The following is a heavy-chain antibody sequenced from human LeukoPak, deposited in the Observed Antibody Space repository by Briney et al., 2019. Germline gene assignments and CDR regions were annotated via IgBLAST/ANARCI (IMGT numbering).Heavy chain of an antibody. V-gene: IGHV3-23*01. J-gene: IGHJ3*02. D-gene: IGHD3-16*01. Sequence: GGSLRLSCAASGFTFSSYAMTWIRQAPGKGLEWVSSISGSGGSTYYADSVKGRFTISRDNSRNMLFLQMNSLRADDTAVYYCAKVRKGVGAFDIWGQGIMVTVSS. CDR1: GFTFSSYA. CDR2: ISGSGGST. CDR3: AKVRKGVGAFDI.